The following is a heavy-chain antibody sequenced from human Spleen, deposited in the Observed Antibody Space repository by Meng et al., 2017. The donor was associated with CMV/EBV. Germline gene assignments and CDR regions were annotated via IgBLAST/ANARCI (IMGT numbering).Heavy chain of an antibody. J-gene: IGHJ4*02. CDR3: ARGGMMWRSGIVVEPATAFDF. V-gene: IGHV1-18*01. D-gene: IGHD2-2*01. CDR1: GYTFTSYG. Sequence: ASVKVSCKASGYTFTSYGISWVRQAPGQGPEWMGWISDYNGNTNYAQNLQGRVTLTTDSSTNTAFMELRGLRSGDTAVYYCARGGMMWRSGIVVEPATAFDFWGQGTLVTVSS. CDR2: ISDYNGNT.